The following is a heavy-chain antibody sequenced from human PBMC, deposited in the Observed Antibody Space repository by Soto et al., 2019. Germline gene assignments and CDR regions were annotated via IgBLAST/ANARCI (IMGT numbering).Heavy chain of an antibody. V-gene: IGHV4-34*01. Sequence: PSETLSLTCAVCGGSFSGYYWSWIRQPPGKGLEWIGEINHSGSTNYNPSLKSRVTISVDTSKNQFSLKLSSVTAADTAVYYCAGDSGSYWRRFDYWGQGTRVTVS. CDR2: INHSGST. CDR1: GGSFSGYY. CDR3: AGDSGSYWRRFDY. J-gene: IGHJ4*02. D-gene: IGHD1-26*01.